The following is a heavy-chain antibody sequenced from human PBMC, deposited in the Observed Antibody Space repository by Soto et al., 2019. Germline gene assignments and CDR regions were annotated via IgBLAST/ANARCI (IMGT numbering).Heavy chain of an antibody. J-gene: IGHJ4*02. CDR2: ISSNGGST. D-gene: IGHD3-3*01. CDR1: GFTFSSYA. Sequence: GGSLRLSCAASGFTFSSYAMHWVRQAPGKGLEYVSAISSNGGSTYYANSVKGRFTISRDNSKNTLYLQMGSLRAEDMAVYYCARDDPPYDFWSGPHYWGQGTLVTVSS. V-gene: IGHV3-64*01. CDR3: ARDDPPYDFWSGPHY.